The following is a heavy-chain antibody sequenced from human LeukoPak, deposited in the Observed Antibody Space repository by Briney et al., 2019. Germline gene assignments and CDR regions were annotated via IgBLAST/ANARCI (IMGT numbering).Heavy chain of an antibody. CDR1: GGSISSSTDS. Sequence: ASETLSHTRTVSGGSISSSTDSWGWIRQPPGKGLEWIGSMYYSGNTYYNSSLKSRLTISVDTSKNQFSLKVTSVTAADTAVYYCARHQYRSGSTYHFYYWGHRYLVTVSS. V-gene: IGHV4-39*01. CDR3: ARHQYRSGSTYHFYY. CDR2: MYYSGNT. D-gene: IGHD6-19*01. J-gene: IGHJ4*01.